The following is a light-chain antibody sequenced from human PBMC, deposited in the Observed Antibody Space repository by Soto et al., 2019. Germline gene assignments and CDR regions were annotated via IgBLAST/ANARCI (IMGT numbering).Light chain of an antibody. J-gene: IGKJ5*01. CDR2: GAS. Sequence: DIRMTQSPSSLSASVGDRVTITCQASQDISNSLGWYQQKPGKAPKLLIYGASTLETGVPSRFSGGGSGSDFIFTISSLQPEDIATYYCQQYDNLPITFGQGTRLEIK. CDR3: QQYDNLPIT. V-gene: IGKV1-33*01. CDR1: QDISNS.